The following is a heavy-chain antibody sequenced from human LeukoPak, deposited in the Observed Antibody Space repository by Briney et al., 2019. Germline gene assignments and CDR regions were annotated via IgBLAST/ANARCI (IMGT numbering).Heavy chain of an antibody. CDR2: ISYDGSNK. CDR3: ARVPEQWLVLGSRYFDY. V-gene: IGHV3-30-3*01. J-gene: IGHJ4*02. D-gene: IGHD6-19*01. Sequence: GGSLRLSCAASGFTFSSYAMHWVRQAPGKGLEWVAVISYDGSNKYYADSVKGRFTISRDNSKNTLYLQMNSLRAEDTAVYYCARVPEQWLVLGSRYFDYWGQGTLVTVSS. CDR1: GFTFSSYA.